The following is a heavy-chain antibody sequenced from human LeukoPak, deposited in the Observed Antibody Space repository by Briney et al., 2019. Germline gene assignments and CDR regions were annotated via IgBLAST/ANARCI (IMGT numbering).Heavy chain of an antibody. CDR3: ASSYYGDYGIYYYYGMDV. CDR1: GGSISSYY. CDR2: IYYSGST. V-gene: IGHV4-59*05. D-gene: IGHD4-17*01. J-gene: IGHJ6*02. Sequence: PSETLSLTCTVSGGSISSYYWSWIRQPPGKGLEWIGSIYYSGSTYYNPSLKSRVTISVDTSKNQFSLKLSSVTAADTAVYYCASSYYGDYGIYYYYGMDVWGQGTTVTVSS.